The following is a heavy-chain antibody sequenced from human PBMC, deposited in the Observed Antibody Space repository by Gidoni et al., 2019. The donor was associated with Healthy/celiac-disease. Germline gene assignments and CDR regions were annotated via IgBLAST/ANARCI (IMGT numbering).Heavy chain of an antibody. D-gene: IGHD3-10*01. CDR3: ARGEGITMVRGVIRD. J-gene: IGHJ4*02. CDR1: GSTFTSYG. Sequence: QVQLVQSGAEVMKPGASVKVSCKASGSTFTSYGISWVRQAPGQGLEWMGWISAYNGNTTYAQKLQGRVTMTTDTSTSTAYMELRSLRSDDTAVYYCARGEGITMVRGVIRDWGQGTLVTVSS. V-gene: IGHV1-18*01. CDR2: ISAYNGNT.